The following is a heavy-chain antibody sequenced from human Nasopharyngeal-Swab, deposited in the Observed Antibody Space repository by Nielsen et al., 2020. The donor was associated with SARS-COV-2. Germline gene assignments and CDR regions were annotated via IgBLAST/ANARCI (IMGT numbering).Heavy chain of an antibody. J-gene: IGHJ4*02. Sequence: GGSLRLSCAASGFIFSRHGMHWVRQAPGKGLEWLAILSHDRTDEFYADSVKGRFTVSRDNSKSTLYLQMNNLRTDDTAIYYCAKERTVAGPQGGFDLWGQGTLVTVSS. CDR3: AKERTVAGPQGGFDL. CDR1: GFIFSRHG. D-gene: IGHD6-19*01. CDR2: LSHDRTDE. V-gene: IGHV3-30*18.